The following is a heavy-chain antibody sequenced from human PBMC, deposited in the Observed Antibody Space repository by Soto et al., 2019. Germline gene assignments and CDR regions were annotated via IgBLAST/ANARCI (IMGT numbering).Heavy chain of an antibody. CDR3: ARDSGKGAYFDY. V-gene: IGHV3-72*01. D-gene: IGHD1-26*01. CDR2: IRNKANSYTT. CDR1: GFTFSDHY. Sequence: EVQLVESGGGLVQPGGSQRLSCAASGFTFSDHYMDWVRQAPGKGREWVGGIRNKANSYTTDYAASVKGRFTISRDDSKDSLYLQMNSLKTEDTAIYYCARDSGKGAYFDYWGHGTLATVSS. J-gene: IGHJ4*01.